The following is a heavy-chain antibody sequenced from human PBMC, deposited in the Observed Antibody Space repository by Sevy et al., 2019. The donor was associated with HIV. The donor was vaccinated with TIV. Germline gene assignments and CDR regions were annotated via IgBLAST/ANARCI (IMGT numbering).Heavy chain of an antibody. CDR2: ISSSSDSSRTL. CDR1: GFTFSSYS. D-gene: IGHD6-19*01. Sequence: GGSLRLSCVASGFTFSSYSMNWVRQAPGKGLEWVSYISSSSDSSRTLYYADSVKGRFSTSRDNAKSSVHLQMTSLRVEDTAVYYCARPDLSGWYFDFWGHGTLVTVSS. CDR3: ARPDLSGWYFDF. J-gene: IGHJ4*01. V-gene: IGHV3-48*01.